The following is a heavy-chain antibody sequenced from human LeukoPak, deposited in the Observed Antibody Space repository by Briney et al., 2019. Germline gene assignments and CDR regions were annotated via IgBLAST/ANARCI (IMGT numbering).Heavy chain of an antibody. CDR3: AREVNIPVDSDGFDI. J-gene: IGHJ3*02. CDR2: INYDGSA. CDR1: GASIRSGSYF. D-gene: IGHD2-2*01. Sequence: SETLSLTXTVSGASIRSGSYFWSWVRQAPGEGLEWIGYINYDGSAYYNPSLKSRVIISVDTSKNQFSLRLRSVTAADTATYYCAREVNIPVDSDGFDIWGQGTMVTVSS. V-gene: IGHV4-30-4*08.